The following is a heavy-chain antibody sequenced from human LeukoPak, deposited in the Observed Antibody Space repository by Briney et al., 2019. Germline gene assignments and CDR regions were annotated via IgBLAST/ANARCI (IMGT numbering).Heavy chain of an antibody. CDR1: GGSISSGGYY. Sequence: SQTLSLTCTVSGGSISSGGYYWSWIRQHPGKGLEWIGYIYYSGSTYYNPSLKSRVTISVDTSKNQFSLKLSSVTAADTAVYYCARGGEYDILTGYANWFDLWGQGTLVTVSS. D-gene: IGHD3-9*01. J-gene: IGHJ5*02. V-gene: IGHV4-31*03. CDR2: IYYSGST. CDR3: ARGGEYDILTGYANWFDL.